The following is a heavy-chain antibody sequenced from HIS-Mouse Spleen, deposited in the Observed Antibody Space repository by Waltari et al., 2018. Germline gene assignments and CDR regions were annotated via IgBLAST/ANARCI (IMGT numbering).Heavy chain of an antibody. CDR3: ARIAEGYTSGWYAFDY. Sequence: QVTLRESGPALVKPTQTLTLTCTFSGFSPSTSGMCVSWIRPPPGKALEWLARIDWDDDKYYSTSLKTRLTISRDTSKNQVVLTMTNMDPLDTATYYCARIAEGYTSGWYAFDYWGQGTLVTVSS. CDR2: IDWDDDK. J-gene: IGHJ4*02. D-gene: IGHD6-19*01. V-gene: IGHV2-70*15. CDR1: GFSPSTSGMC.